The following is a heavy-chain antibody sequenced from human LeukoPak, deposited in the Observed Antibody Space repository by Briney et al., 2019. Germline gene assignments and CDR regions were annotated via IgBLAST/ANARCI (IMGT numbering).Heavy chain of an antibody. V-gene: IGHV4-59*01. CDR3: ARVSGPFSYGNWFDA. Sequence: SETLSLTCTVSGGSISSYYWSWIRQPPGKGLEWIGYIYYSGSTNYNPSLKSRVTISVDTSKNQFSLKLSSVTAADTAVYYCARVSGPFSYGNWFDAWGQGTLVTVSS. CDR1: GGSISSYY. J-gene: IGHJ5*02. D-gene: IGHD5-18*01. CDR2: IYYSGST.